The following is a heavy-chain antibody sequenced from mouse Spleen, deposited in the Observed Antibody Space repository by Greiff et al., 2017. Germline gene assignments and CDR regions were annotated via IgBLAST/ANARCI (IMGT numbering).Heavy chain of an antibody. V-gene: IGHV14-3*02. CDR2: IDPANGNT. J-gene: IGHJ4*01. Sequence: VQLQQSGAELVKPGASVKLSCTASGFNITDTYMHWVKQRPEQGLEWIGRIDPANGNTKYDPKFQGKATITADTSSNTAYLQLSSLTSEDTAVYYCARKGAMDYWGQGTSVTVSS. CDR1: GFNITDTY. CDR3: ARKGAMDY.